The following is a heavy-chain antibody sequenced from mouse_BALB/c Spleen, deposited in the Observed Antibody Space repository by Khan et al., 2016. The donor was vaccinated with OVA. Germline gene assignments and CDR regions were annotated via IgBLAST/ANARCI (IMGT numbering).Heavy chain of an antibody. J-gene: IGHJ2*01. CDR2: ISSGGTT. D-gene: IGHD2-14*01. V-gene: IGHV5-6-5*01. CDR1: GFTFSSYV. CDR3: AREAYGYDEYYFDY. Sequence: EVELVESGGDLVKPGGSLKLSCVVSGFTFSSYVMSWVRQTPEKRLEWVASISSGGTTAYPDNVKGRFTISRDNARNIMYLQMSSLRSEDTAMYYCAREAYGYDEYYFDYWGQGTTRTVSS.